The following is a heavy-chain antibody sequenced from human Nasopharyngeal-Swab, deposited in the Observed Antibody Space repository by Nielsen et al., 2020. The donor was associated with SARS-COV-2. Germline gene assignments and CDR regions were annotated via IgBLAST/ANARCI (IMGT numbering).Heavy chain of an antibody. CDR1: GFTFSDYY. CDR2: ISSSGSTI. D-gene: IGHD1-7*01. CDR3: ARGKLELRNYYYGMDV. J-gene: IGHJ6*02. V-gene: IGHV3-11*04. Sequence: AGSLTLSCAVSGFTFSDYYMCWICHAPATGLEWVSYISSSGSTIYYADSVKGRFTISRDNAKNSLYLQMNSLRAEDTAVYYCARGKLELRNYYYGMDVWGQGTTITVSS.